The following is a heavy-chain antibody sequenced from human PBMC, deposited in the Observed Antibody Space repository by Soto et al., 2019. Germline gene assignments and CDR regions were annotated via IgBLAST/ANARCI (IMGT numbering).Heavy chain of an antibody. V-gene: IGHV4-59*01. J-gene: IGHJ5*02. CDR2: IYYSGST. Sequence: PSETLSLTCTVPGGSISSYYWSWIRQPPGKGLEWIGYIYYSGSTNYNPSLKSRVTISVDTSKNQFSLKLSSVTAADTAVYYCARVSIVVVPAAGMWFDPWGQGTLVTVSS. CDR1: GGSISSYY. D-gene: IGHD2-2*01. CDR3: ARVSIVVVPAAGMWFDP.